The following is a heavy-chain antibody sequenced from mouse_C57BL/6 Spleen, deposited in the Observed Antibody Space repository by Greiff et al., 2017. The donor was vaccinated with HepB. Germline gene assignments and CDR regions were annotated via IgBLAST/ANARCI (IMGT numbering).Heavy chain of an antibody. J-gene: IGHJ4*01. CDR1: GYTFTSYW. CDR2: INPSNGGT. V-gene: IGHV1-53*01. CDR3: ARSVLRFYAMDY. Sequence: QVQLQQPGTELVKPGASVKLSCKASGYTFTSYWMHWVKQRPGQGLEWIGNINPSNGGTNYNEKFKSKATLTVDKSSCTAYMQLSSLTSEDSAVYYCARSVLRFYAMDYWGQGTSVTVSS. D-gene: IGHD1-1*01.